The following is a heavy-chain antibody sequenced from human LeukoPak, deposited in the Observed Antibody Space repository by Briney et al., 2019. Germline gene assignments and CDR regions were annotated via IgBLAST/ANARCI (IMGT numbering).Heavy chain of an antibody. CDR2: INHSGSN. V-gene: IGHV4-34*01. CDR3: AREGDYDFWSGSNVDY. D-gene: IGHD3-3*01. J-gene: IGHJ4*02. Sequence: AETLSLTCAVSGGSISSYYWSWIRQPPGKGLEWVGEINHSGSNTYYPALKSRVTMSVDTSKNQFSLKLSSVTAADTAGYYCAREGDYDFWSGSNVDYWGQGTLVTVSS. CDR1: GGSISSYY.